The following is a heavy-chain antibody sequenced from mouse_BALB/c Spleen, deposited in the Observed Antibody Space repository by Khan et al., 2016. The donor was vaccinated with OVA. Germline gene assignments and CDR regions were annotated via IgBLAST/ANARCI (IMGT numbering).Heavy chain of an antibody. J-gene: IGHJ3*01. CDR3: SRSTFAY. CDR1: GYTFTDYE. Sequence: QVQLQQSGAELVRPGASVTLSCKASGYTFTDYEMHWVKQTPVHGLEWIGAIDPETGVTAYNQKFKGKATLTADKSSSTAYMELRSLTSEDSAVCYCSRSTFAYWGQGTLVTVSA. CDR2: IDPETGVT. V-gene: IGHV1-15*01.